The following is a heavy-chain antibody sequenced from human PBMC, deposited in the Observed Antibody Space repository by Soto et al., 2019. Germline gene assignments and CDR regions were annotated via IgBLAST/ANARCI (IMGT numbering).Heavy chain of an antibody. D-gene: IGHD1-1*01. CDR2: TSYDGINS. V-gene: IGHV3-30-3*01. CDR3: AGGDQRQSDYYHGIDV. Sequence: GLLLRVSWAASGFTFGNYGMHCVRQAQGQGLEWMTITSYDGINSYYADSAKGRFTISRDNSKNTLYLQMNSLRPEDTGVYYCAGGDQRQSDYYHGIDVCGQGTTVTLSS. J-gene: IGHJ6*02. CDR1: GFTFGNYG.